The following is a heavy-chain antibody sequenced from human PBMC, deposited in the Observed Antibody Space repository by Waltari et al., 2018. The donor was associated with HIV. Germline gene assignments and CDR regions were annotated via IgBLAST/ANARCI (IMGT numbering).Heavy chain of an antibody. J-gene: IGHJ5*01. CDR3: AKGGSHLTVFEDWFDS. V-gene: IGHV3-9*01. Sequence: EVQLVESGGGLVQPGRSLRLPCAASGFTFDDYPMHWVRQTPGKGRDWVSGMCWKSGRTDYGDSVKCRFTNSRDNAKNALKQQMNRLTVEDTSLYYCAKGGSHLTVFEDWFDSWGQGTLVTVSS. CDR1: GFTFDDYP. D-gene: IGHD3-3*01. CDR2: MCWKSGRT.